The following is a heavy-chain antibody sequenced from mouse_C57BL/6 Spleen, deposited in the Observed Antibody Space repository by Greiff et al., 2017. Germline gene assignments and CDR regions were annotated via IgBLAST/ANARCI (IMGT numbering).Heavy chain of an antibody. CDR3: TTSDYDWYFDV. J-gene: IGHJ1*03. CDR2: IDPEDGDT. CDR1: GFNIKDYY. Sequence: EVQLQQSGAELVRPGASVKLSCTASGFNIKDYYMHWVKQRPEQGLEWIGRIDPEDGDTESAPKFPGKATMTADTSSNTAYLQLSSLTSDDTAVYYCTTSDYDWYFDVWGTGTTVTVSS. V-gene: IGHV14-1*01. D-gene: IGHD2-4*01.